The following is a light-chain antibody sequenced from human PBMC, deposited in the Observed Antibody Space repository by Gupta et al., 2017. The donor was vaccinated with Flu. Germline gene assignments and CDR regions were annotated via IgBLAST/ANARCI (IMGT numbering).Light chain of an antibody. CDR1: SSNIGINH. CDR3: GTWDNNLSVVV. CDR2: DND. Sequence: QSVLTQPPSVSAAPGQKVTISCSGSSSNIGINHVSWYQLLPGTAPKLLIYDNDKRPSGIPDRFSGSKSGTSATLDITGLQTGDEADYYCGTWDNNLSVVVFGGGTKVAV. V-gene: IGLV1-51*01. J-gene: IGLJ2*01.